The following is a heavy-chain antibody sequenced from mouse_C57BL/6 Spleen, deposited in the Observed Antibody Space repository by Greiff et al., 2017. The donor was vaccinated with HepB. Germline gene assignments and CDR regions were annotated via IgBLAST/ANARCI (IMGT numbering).Heavy chain of an antibody. J-gene: IGHJ1*03. Sequence: EVKLMDSGGGLVKPGGSLKLSCAASGFTFSDYGMHWVRQAPEKGLEWVAYISSGSSTIYYADTVKGRFTISRDNAKNTLFLQMTSLRSEDTAMYYCASYGSSYWYFDVWGTGTTVTVSS. CDR2: ISSGSSTI. CDR1: GFTFSDYG. D-gene: IGHD1-1*01. V-gene: IGHV5-17*01. CDR3: ASYGSSYWYFDV.